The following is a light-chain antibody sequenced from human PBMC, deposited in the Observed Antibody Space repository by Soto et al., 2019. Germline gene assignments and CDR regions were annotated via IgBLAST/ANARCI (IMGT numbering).Light chain of an antibody. CDR2: EVS. J-gene: IGLJ7*01. Sequence: QSALTQPASVSGSPGQSITISCTGTSSDVGGYNYVSWYQQYPGNAPKLMIYEVSNRPSGVSNRFSGSKYGNTASLTISGLQSEDEADYYCSSYTSTNTLVFGGGTQLTVL. CDR3: SSYTSTNTLV. V-gene: IGLV2-14*01. CDR1: SSDVGGYNY.